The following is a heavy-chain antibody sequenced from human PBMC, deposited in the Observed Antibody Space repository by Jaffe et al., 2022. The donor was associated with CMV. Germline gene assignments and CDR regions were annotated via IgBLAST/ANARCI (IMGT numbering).Heavy chain of an antibody. J-gene: IGHJ6*02. CDR1: GFIFRDYW. CDR2: INDHGGEK. Sequence: EVQLVESGGGLVQPGGSLRLSCAASGFIFRDYWMSWVRQAPGRGLEWVADINDHGGEKSYGDSVKGRFTISRDNAKNALYLQMNSLRTDDTAVYYCARLGWSSTFYGMDVWGHGTTVTVSS. CDR3: ARLGWSSTFYGMDV. V-gene: IGHV3-7*01. D-gene: IGHD6-19*01.